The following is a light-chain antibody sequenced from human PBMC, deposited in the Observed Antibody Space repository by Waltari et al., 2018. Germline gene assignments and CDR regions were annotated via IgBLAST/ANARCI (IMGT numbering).Light chain of an antibody. V-gene: IGKV1-6*01. J-gene: IGKJ1*01. CDR1: QGIRND. CDR3: QQSYKLPPT. Sequence: AIQMTQSPSSLSASVGDRITITCRASQGIRNDLGWYQQKPGKAPNLLIYAASSLQSGVPSRFSGSGSGTDFTLTIISLQPDDFGNYYCQQSYKLPPTFGLGTKVEI. CDR2: AAS.